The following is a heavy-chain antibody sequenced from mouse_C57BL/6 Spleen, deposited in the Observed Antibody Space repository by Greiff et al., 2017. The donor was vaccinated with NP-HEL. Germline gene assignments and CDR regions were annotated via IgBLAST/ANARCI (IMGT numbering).Heavy chain of an antibody. J-gene: IGHJ2*01. V-gene: IGHV1-85*01. CDR3: ARDSEVYYFDY. CDR1: GYTFTRYA. CDR2: IYPRDGST. Sequence: LQQSGPELVKPGASVKLSCKASGYTFTRYAINWVKPRPGQGLEWVGWIYPRDGSTKYNEKFKGKATLTVDTSSRTAYRELHSLTSEDSAVYFCARDSEVYYFDYWGQGTTLTVSS. D-gene: IGHD6-1*01.